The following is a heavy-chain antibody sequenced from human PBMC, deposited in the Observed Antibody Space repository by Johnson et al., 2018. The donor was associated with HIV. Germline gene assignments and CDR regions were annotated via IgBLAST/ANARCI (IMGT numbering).Heavy chain of an antibody. J-gene: IGHJ3*02. CDR3: ARDPYGSGPYVAFDI. CDR1: GFTFSSYA. CDR2: ISYDGGNK. D-gene: IGHD3-10*01. Sequence: QVQLVESGGGVVQPGRSLRLSCAASGFTFSSYAMHWVRQAPGKGLEWVAFISYDGGNKYYADSVKGRFTISRDNSKNTLYLQMNSLRAEDTAVYYCARDPYGSGPYVAFDIWGQGTMVTVSS. V-gene: IGHV3-30*04.